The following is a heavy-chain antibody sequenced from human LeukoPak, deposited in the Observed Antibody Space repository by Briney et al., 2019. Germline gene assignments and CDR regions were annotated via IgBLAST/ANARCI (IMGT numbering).Heavy chain of an antibody. J-gene: IGHJ4*02. V-gene: IGHV1-69*13. CDR2: IIPIFGTA. CDR1: GGTFSSYA. D-gene: IGHD6-13*01. Sequence: SVKVSCKASGGTFSSYAISWVRQAPGQGLEWMGGIIPIFGTANYAQKFQGRVTITADESTSTAYMGLSSLRSEDTAVYYCARTIIAAAGQYFDYWGQGTLVTVSS. CDR3: ARTIIAAAGQYFDY.